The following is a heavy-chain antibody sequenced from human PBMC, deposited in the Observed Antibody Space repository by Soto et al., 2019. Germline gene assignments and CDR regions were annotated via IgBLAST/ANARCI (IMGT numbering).Heavy chain of an antibody. CDR1: GGSISSSSYY. V-gene: IGHV4-39*01. Sequence: QLQLQESGPGLVKPSETLSLTCTVSGGSISSSSYYWGWIRQPPGKGLEWIGSIYYSGSTYYNPSLKSRVTISVDTSKNQFSLKLSSVTAADTAVYYCARHNWNDISSGAQNNWFDPWGQGTLVTVSS. CDR2: IYYSGST. CDR3: ARHNWNDISSGAQNNWFDP. J-gene: IGHJ5*02. D-gene: IGHD1-20*01.